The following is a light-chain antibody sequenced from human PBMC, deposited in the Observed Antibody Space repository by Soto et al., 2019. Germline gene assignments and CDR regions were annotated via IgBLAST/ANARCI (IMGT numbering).Light chain of an antibody. CDR1: QSITNY. J-gene: IGKJ5*01. CDR3: QQYNNWPPIT. CDR2: ATS. V-gene: IGKV3D-15*01. Sequence: EIVLTQSPGTLSLSPGERATLSCRASQSITNYVGWYQQKPGQAPRLLIYATSNRATGIPARFSGSGSGTEFTLTISSLQSEDFAVYYCQQYNNWPPITFGQGTRLEIK.